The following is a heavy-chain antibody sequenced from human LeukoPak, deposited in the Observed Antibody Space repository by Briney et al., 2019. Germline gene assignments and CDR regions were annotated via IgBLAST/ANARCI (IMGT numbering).Heavy chain of an antibody. J-gene: IGHJ4*02. CDR2: IYYSGST. CDR1: GGSISSSSYY. Sequence: SETLSLTCTVSGGSISSSSYYWGWIRQPPGKGLEWIGSIYYSGSTYYNPSLKGRVTISVDTSKNQFSLKLSSVTAADTAVYYCAQTNSGGSYIDYWGQGTLVTVSS. CDR3: AQTNSGGSYIDY. D-gene: IGHD2-15*01. V-gene: IGHV4-39*07.